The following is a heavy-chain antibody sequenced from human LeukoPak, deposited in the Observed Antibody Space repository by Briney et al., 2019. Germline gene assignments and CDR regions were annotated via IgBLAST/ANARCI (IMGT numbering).Heavy chain of an antibody. Sequence: AETLSLTCTVSCASISSYYWSWIRQPAGKGLEWIGLIYISGSTNYNPSLKGRVTMSVDTSNNKFSLKLSSVTAADPAVHYCARGRTRPRFNYYYYGMDVWGQGTTVTVSS. D-gene: IGHD1-14*01. J-gene: IGHJ6*02. CDR3: ARGRTRPRFNYYYYGMDV. V-gene: IGHV4-4*07. CDR2: IYISGST. CDR1: CASISSYY.